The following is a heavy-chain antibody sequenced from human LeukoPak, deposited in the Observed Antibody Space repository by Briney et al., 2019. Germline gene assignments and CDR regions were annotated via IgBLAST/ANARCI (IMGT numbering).Heavy chain of an antibody. Sequence: PSETLSLTCTVSGGSISIYYCSWIRQPPGKGLEWIGYIYYSGSTNYNPSLKSRVTISVDTSKNQFSLKLSSVTAADTAVYYCARLGAASNFDYWGQGTLVTVSS. J-gene: IGHJ4*02. CDR2: IYYSGST. D-gene: IGHD3-10*01. CDR1: GGSISIYY. CDR3: ARLGAASNFDY. V-gene: IGHV4-59*08.